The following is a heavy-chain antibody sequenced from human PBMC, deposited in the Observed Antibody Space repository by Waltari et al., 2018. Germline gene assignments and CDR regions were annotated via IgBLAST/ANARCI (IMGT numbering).Heavy chain of an antibody. V-gene: IGHV3-9*01. D-gene: IGHD6-19*01. CDR3: AKDIEGGSGVDAFDI. J-gene: IGHJ3*02. Sequence: EVQLVESGGGLVQPGRSLRLSCAASGFTFDDYAMHWVRQAPGKGLEWVSGISWNRGSIGYADSVKGRFTISRDNAKNSLYLQMNSLRAEDTALYYCAKDIEGGSGVDAFDIWGQGTMVTVSS. CDR1: GFTFDDYA. CDR2: ISWNRGSI.